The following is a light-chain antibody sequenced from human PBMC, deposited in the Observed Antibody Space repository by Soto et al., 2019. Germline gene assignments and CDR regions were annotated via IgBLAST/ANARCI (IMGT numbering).Light chain of an antibody. CDR2: KVT. Sequence: QSALTQPPSASGSPGQSVTISCTGTGSEVASYDYVSWYQQHPGKAPKLIIYKVTKRPSGVPDRFYASKSGTTASLTVSGLQSEDEADYYCSSYADTNNLVFGGGTMVTVL. CDR1: GSEVASYDY. V-gene: IGLV2-8*01. CDR3: SSYADTNNLV. J-gene: IGLJ2*01.